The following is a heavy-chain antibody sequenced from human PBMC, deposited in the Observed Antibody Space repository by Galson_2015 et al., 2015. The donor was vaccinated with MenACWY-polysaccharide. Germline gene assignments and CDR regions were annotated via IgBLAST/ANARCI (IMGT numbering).Heavy chain of an antibody. D-gene: IGHD6-6*01. J-gene: IGHJ3*01. Sequence: SLRLSCAASGFTFSSYGMHWVRQAPGKGLEWVAGISYDGNNKYYADAVKGRFTISRDDFKKFYLQMSSPRAEDTAAYYCARDMDVGSSIDAFDVWGQGTMVTVSS. CDR2: ISYDGNNK. V-gene: IGHV3-30*03. CDR1: GFTFSSYG. CDR3: ARDMDVGSSIDAFDV.